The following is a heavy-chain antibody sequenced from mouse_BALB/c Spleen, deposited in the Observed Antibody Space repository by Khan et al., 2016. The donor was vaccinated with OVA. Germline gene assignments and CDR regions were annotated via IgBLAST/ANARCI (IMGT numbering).Heavy chain of an antibody. CDR1: GYSITSNYA. Sequence: EVKLLESGPGLVKPSQSLSLTCTVTGYSITSNYAWNWIRQFPGNKLEWMGYISYSGSTSYNPSLKSRISITRETSKNQFFLQLSSVTTEDTATYYCARGNYYGYAMDYWGQGTSVTVSS. CDR2: ISYSGST. CDR3: ARGNYYGYAMDY. V-gene: IGHV3-2*02. D-gene: IGHD1-1*01. J-gene: IGHJ4*01.